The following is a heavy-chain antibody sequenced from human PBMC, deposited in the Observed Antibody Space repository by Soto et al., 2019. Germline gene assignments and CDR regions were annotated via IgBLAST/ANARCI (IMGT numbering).Heavy chain of an antibody. CDR3: ARDPGHGYSYGQTFDY. Sequence: ASVKVSCKASGYTFTSYDITWVRQATGQGLEWMGWMSPNSGNAGYAQKFQGRVTMTRNTSISTAYMELSSLRSEDTAVYYCARDPGHGYSYGQTFDYWGQGTLVTVSS. CDR1: GYTFTSYD. CDR2: MSPNSGNA. J-gene: IGHJ4*02. D-gene: IGHD5-18*01. V-gene: IGHV1-8*02.